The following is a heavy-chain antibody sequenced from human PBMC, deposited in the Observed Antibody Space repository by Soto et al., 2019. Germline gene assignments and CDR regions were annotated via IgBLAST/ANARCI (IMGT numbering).Heavy chain of an antibody. CDR1: GGTFSSYA. CDR3: ARGEISSGWYEGYWFDP. D-gene: IGHD6-19*01. Sequence: QVQLVQSGAEVKKPGSSVKVSCKASGGTFSSYAISWVRQAPGQGLEWMGGIIPIFGTANYAQKFQGRVTITADKSTSTAYMELSSPRSEDTAVYYCARGEISSGWYEGYWFDPWGQGTLVTVSS. CDR2: IIPIFGTA. J-gene: IGHJ5*02. V-gene: IGHV1-69*06.